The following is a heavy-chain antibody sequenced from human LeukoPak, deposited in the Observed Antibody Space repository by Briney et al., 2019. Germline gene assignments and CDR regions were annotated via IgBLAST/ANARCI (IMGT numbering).Heavy chain of an antibody. Sequence: QTGGSLRLSCAASGFTFSSYAMSWVRQAPGKGLEWFSAISGSGGSTYYADSVKGRFTISRDNSKNTLYLQMNSLRAEDTAVYYCAKDRPRYCSGGSCYSRVFDYWGQGTLVTVSS. CDR3: AKDRPRYCSGGSCYSRVFDY. V-gene: IGHV3-23*01. J-gene: IGHJ4*02. D-gene: IGHD2-15*01. CDR1: GFTFSSYA. CDR2: ISGSGGST.